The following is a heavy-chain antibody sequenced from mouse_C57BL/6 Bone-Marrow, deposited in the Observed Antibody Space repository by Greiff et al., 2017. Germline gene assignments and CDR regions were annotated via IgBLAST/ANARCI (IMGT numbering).Heavy chain of an antibody. CDR3: AREATVAWFAY. J-gene: IGHJ3*01. CDR2: MNPNYGTT. Sequence: EVQLQQSGPELVKPGASVKISCKASGYSFTDYNMNWVKQSNGKSLEWIGVMNPNYGTTSYNQKFKGKATLTVAQASSTAYMQLNSLTSEDSAVLYYAREATVAWFAYWGQGTLVTVSA. D-gene: IGHD1-1*01. CDR1: GYSFTDYN. V-gene: IGHV1-39*01.